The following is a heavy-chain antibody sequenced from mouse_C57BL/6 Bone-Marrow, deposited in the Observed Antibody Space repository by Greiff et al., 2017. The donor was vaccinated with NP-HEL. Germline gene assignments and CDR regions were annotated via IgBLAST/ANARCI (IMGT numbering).Heavy chain of an antibody. CDR2: ISSGGDYI. CDR1: GFTFSSYA. J-gene: IGHJ1*03. V-gene: IGHV5-9-1*02. CDR3: TRDPGAYWYFDV. Sequence: EVMLVESGEGLVKPGGSLKLSCAASGFTFSSYAMSWVRQTPEKRLEWVAYISSGGDYIYYADTVKGRFTISRDNARNTLYLQMSSLKSEDTAMYYCTRDPGAYWYFDVWGTGTTVTVSS.